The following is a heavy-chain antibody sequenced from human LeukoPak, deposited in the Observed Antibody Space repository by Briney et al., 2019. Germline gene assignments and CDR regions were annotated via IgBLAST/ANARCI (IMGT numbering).Heavy chain of an antibody. CDR3: ARRGGAIAINVLDY. CDR1: GGSISSYY. Sequence: SETLSLTCTVSGGSISSYYWSWIRQPPGKGLEWIGEINHSGSTNYNPSLKSRVTISVDTSKNQFSLKLSSVTAADTAVYYCARRGGAIAINVLDYWGQGTLVTVSS. D-gene: IGHD1-26*01. V-gene: IGHV4-34*01. J-gene: IGHJ4*02. CDR2: INHSGST.